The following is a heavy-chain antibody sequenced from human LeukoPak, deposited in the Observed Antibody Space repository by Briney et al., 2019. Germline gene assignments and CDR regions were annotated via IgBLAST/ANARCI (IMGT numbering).Heavy chain of an antibody. Sequence: GGSLRLSCAASGFTFSSYAMSWVRQAPGKGLEWVSAISGSGGSTYYADSVKGRFTISRDNSKNTLYLQMNSLRAEDTAVYYGAKDQSSPYGSFFDYWGQGTLVTVSS. CDR3: AKDQSSPYGSFFDY. CDR1: GFTFSSYA. CDR2: ISGSGGST. V-gene: IGHV3-23*01. D-gene: IGHD3-10*01. J-gene: IGHJ4*02.